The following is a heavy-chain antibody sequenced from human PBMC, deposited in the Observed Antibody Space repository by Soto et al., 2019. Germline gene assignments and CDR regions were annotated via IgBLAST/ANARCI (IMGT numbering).Heavy chain of an antibody. V-gene: IGHV4-30-2*01. CDR2: IYHSGST. CDR1: GGSISSGGYS. J-gene: IGHJ5*02. D-gene: IGHD3-22*01. CDR3: ARARQYYDCEFDP. Sequence: PSETLSLTCAVSGGSISSGGYSWSWIRQQPGKGLEWIGYIYHSGSTYYNPSLKSRVTISVDRSKNQFSLKLSSVTAADTAVYYCARARQYYDCEFDPWGQGTLVTVSS.